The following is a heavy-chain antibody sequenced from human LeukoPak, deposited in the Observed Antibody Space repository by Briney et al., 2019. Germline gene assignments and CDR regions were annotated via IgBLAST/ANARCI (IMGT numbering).Heavy chain of an antibody. V-gene: IGHV4-39*07. CDR1: GGSISSSSYY. CDR2: IYYSGST. D-gene: IGHD1-14*01. CDR3: ARGARRGSGSDY. J-gene: IGHJ4*02. Sequence: SETLSLTCTVSGGSISSSSYYWGWIRQPPGKGLEWIGSIYYSGSTYYNPSLKSRVTISVDTSKNQFSLKLSSVTAADTAVYYCARGARRGSGSDYWGQGTLVTLSS.